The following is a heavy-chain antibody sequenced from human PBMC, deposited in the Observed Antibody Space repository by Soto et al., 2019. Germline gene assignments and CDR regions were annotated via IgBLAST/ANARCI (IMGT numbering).Heavy chain of an antibody. CDR3: ARVMCGDCSNYYYYSMDV. J-gene: IGHJ6*02. V-gene: IGHV3-21*01. CDR1: GFTFGTFT. D-gene: IGHD2-21*02. Sequence: PGGSLRLSCTASGFTFGTFTMNWVRQAPGKGLEWVSSIGTTSGYIYYADSVRGRFTISRDNAKNSLYLQMDSLRAEDTAVYYCARVMCGDCSNYYYYSMDVWGQGTTVTVSS. CDR2: IGTTSGYI.